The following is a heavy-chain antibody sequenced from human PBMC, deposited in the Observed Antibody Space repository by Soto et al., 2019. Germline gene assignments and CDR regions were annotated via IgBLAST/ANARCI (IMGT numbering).Heavy chain of an antibody. Sequence: PGGSLRLSCAASGFTFSSYAMHWVRQAPGKGLEWVAVISYDGSNKYYADSMKGRFTISRDNSKNTLYLQMNSLRAEDTAVYYCASAPGDSSGYYPVDYWGQGTLVTVSS. CDR3: ASAPGDSSGYYPVDY. D-gene: IGHD3-22*01. CDR1: GFTFSSYA. J-gene: IGHJ4*02. CDR2: ISYDGSNK. V-gene: IGHV3-30-3*01.